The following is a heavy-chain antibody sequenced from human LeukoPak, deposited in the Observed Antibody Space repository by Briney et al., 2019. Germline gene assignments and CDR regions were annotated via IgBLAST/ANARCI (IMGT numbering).Heavy chain of an antibody. CDR2: ISGSGGST. J-gene: IGHJ4*02. V-gene: IGHV3-23*01. CDR3: AKKGDYYDSSGYYNFDY. D-gene: IGHD3-22*01. Sequence: GGSLRLSCAASGFTFSSYAMSWVRQAPGKGLEWVSAISGSGGSTYYADSVKGRFTISRDNSKNTLYLQMNSLRAEDTAVHYCAKKGDYYDSSGYYNFDYWGQGTLVTVSS. CDR1: GFTFSSYA.